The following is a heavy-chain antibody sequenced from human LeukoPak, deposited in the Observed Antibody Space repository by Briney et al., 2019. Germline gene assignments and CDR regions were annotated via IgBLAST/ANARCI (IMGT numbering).Heavy chain of an antibody. V-gene: IGHV1-18*01. CDR2: ISAYNGNT. J-gene: IGHJ4*02. CDR3: ARYRDYGDYYFDY. Sequence: LRASVKVSCKASGYTFTSYGISWVRQAPGQGLEWMGWISAYNGNTNYAQKLQGRVTMATDTSTSTAYMELRSLRSDDTAVYYCARYRDYGDYYFDYWGQGTLVTVSS. CDR1: GYTFTSYG. D-gene: IGHD4-17*01.